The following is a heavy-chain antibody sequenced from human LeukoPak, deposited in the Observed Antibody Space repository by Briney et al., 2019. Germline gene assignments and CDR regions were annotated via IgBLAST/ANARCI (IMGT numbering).Heavy chain of an antibody. V-gene: IGHV3-49*03. CDR2: IRHREYGGTA. CDR1: KFNFGLFA. Sequence: SVRLSCATSKFNFGLFALDGIRQAPGKGLEWVGFIRHREYGGTAEYAASVNDRFAISRDDSKSIVYLQMNDLRSEDTGVYYCARERAGDVDYWGLGTLVTVSS. J-gene: IGHJ4*02. CDR3: ARERAGDVDY.